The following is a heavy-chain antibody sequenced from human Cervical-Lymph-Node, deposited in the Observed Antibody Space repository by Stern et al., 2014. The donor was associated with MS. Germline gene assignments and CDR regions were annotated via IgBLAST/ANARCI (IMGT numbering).Heavy chain of an antibody. CDR3: ARHQAGIAAN. D-gene: IGHD6-13*01. Sequence: QVQLVQSGAEVKRPESSVKVSCKASGGSLSTLDISWVRQAPGQGLEWVGEIKPLFGTANYAQKFKCRVTITADESTSTVYMELSSLKSEDTAIYFCARHQAGIAANWGQGTLVTVTS. CDR1: GGSLSTLD. CDR2: IKPLFGTA. J-gene: IGHJ4*02. V-gene: IGHV1-69*01.